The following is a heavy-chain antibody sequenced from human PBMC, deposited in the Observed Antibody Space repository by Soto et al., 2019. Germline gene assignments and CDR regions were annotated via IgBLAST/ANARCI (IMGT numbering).Heavy chain of an antibody. D-gene: IGHD6-13*01. CDR2: INHSGST. CDR3: ARGERYSSSWYPRRESQYYYYYGMDG. V-gene: IGHV4-34*01. CDR1: GGSFSGYY. Sequence: SETLSLTCAVYGGSFSGYYWSWIRQPPGKGLEWIGEINHSGSTNYNPSLKSRVTISVDTSKNQFSLKLSSVTAADTAVYYCARGERYSSSWYPRRESQYYYYYGMDGWGQGTTVTVSS. J-gene: IGHJ6*02.